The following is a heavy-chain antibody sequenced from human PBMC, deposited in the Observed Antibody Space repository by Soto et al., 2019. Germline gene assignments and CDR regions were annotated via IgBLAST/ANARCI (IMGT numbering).Heavy chain of an antibody. CDR1: GYTFTSYA. D-gene: IGHD6-19*01. J-gene: IGHJ4*02. CDR3: ARGPGGWLSYFDY. Sequence: QVQLVQSGAEEKKSGASVKVSCKASGYTFTSYAMCWVRQAPGQRLECMGWINAGNGNTKYSQKCQGRVTITRDTSASTASMELSSLRSEDTAVYYCARGPGGWLSYFDYWGQGALVTVSS. V-gene: IGHV1-3*05. CDR2: INAGNGNT.